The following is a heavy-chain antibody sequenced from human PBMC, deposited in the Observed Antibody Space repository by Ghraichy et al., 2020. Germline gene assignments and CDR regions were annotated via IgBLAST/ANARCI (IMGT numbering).Heavy chain of an antibody. CDR1: GGSFSGYY. Sequence: SQTLSLTCAVYGGSFSGYYWNWIRQPPEKGLEWIGEIDQSGSPNYNPSLKSRLTISVDMSKSQFSLKLSSLTAADTAVYYCVRGGVPGGFDYWGRGTLVTVSS. D-gene: IGHD2-2*01. J-gene: IGHJ4*02. CDR2: IDQSGSP. V-gene: IGHV4-34*01. CDR3: VRGGVPGGFDY.